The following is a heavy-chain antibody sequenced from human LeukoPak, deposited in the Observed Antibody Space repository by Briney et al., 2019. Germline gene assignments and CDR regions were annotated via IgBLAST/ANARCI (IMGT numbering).Heavy chain of an antibody. CDR2: IYTSGSA. CDR1: GGSISNYY. J-gene: IGHJ4*02. CDR3: ARGPPKGHDDSSDYYVPACFDY. D-gene: IGHD3-22*01. V-gene: IGHV4-4*07. Sequence: SETLSLTCTVSGGSISNYYWSWIRQPAGKGLEWIGRIYTSGSAYYNPSLKSRVTISVDTSKNQFSLKLSSVTAADTAVYYCARGPPKGHDDSSDYYVPACFDYWGQGTLVTVSS.